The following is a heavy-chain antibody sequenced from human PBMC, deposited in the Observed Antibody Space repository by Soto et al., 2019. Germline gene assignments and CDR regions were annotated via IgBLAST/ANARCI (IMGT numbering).Heavy chain of an antibody. CDR1: GGSISSGGYY. J-gene: IGHJ6*02. Sequence: PSETLSLTCTVSGGSISSGGYYWSWIRQHPGKGLEWIGYIYYSGSTYYNPSLKSRVTISVDTSKNQFSLKLSSVTAADTAVYYCARSMFGVVVVPAAVAVDVWGQGTTVTVSS. D-gene: IGHD2-2*01. V-gene: IGHV4-31*03. CDR3: ARSMFGVVVVPAAVAVDV. CDR2: IYYSGST.